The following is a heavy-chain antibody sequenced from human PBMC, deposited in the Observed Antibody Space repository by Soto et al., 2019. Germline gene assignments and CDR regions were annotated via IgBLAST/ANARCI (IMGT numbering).Heavy chain of an antibody. Sequence: EVQLLESGGGLVQPGGSLRLSCAASGFIFNRYAMSWVRQAPGKGLEWVSTLTSTGGTYYADSVKGRFPISRDNSKNTLYLQMNNLRAEDMAVYYCAKDGDLYSGYFDYWGQGTLVTVSS. D-gene: IGHD3-10*01. CDR1: GFIFNRYA. J-gene: IGHJ4*02. V-gene: IGHV3-23*01. CDR3: AKDGDLYSGYFDY. CDR2: LTSTGGT.